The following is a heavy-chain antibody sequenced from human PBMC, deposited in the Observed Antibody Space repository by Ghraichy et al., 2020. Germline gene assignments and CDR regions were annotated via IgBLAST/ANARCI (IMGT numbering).Heavy chain of an antibody. CDR1: GVSITIFS. D-gene: IGHD5/OR15-5a*01. CDR2: MQAGGRV. CDR3: ARGGRFSVYDAFDY. J-gene: IGHJ4*02. Sequence: SETLSLTCTISGVSITIFSWGWVRQSPGRGLEWIGDMQAGGRVGYNPSLSSRVTISLDTSTKQFSLRLTSVTAADTAVYYCARGGRFSVYDAFDYWGPGALVNVSS. V-gene: IGHV4-4*08.